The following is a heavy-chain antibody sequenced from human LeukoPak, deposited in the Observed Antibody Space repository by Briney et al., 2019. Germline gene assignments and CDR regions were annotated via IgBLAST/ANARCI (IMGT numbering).Heavy chain of an antibody. CDR1: GFTFSSYW. CDR3: ARALSYGGNSGGMDV. Sequence: GGSLRLSCAASGFTFSSYWMHWVRQAPGKGLVWVSRINSDGSSTSYADSVKGRFTISRDNAKNTLYLQMNSLRAEDTAVYYCARALSYGGNSGGMDVWGQGTTVTVSS. CDR2: INSDGSST. V-gene: IGHV3-74*01. D-gene: IGHD4-23*01. J-gene: IGHJ6*02.